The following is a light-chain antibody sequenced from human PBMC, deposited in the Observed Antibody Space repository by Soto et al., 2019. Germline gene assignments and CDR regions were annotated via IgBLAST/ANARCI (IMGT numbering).Light chain of an antibody. V-gene: IGLV1-44*01. CDR2: SND. Sequence: QSVLTQPPSASGTPGQRVTISCSGSPSNLGSNAVNWYQQVPGTAPKLLIFSNDQRPSGVPDRFSASKSGISASLSISGLQSEDEADYYSATCDDRLNGYVFTTGTKVTVL. CDR3: ATCDDRLNGYV. CDR1: PSNLGSNA. J-gene: IGLJ1*01.